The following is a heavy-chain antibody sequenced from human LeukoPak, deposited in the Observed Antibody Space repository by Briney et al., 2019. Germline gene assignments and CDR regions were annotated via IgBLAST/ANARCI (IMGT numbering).Heavy chain of an antibody. J-gene: IGHJ4*02. V-gene: IGHV1-69*04. CDR3: ARDRRYYYDSSGYSSFDY. CDR2: IILILGIA. CDR1: GGTFSSYA. D-gene: IGHD3-22*01. Sequence: SVKVSCKASGGTFSSYAISWVRQAPGQGREGVGRIILILGIANYAQKLQGRVTITADQPTSTAYMELSSLRSEDTAVYYCARDRRYYYDSSGYSSFDYWGQGTLVTVSS.